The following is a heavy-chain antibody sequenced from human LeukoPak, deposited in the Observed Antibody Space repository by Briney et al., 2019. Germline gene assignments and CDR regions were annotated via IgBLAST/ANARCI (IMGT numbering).Heavy chain of an antibody. V-gene: IGHV5-51*01. D-gene: IGHD2-15*01. J-gene: IGHJ4*02. CDR1: GYSFTSYW. CDR2: IYPGDSET. CDR3: ARKMGCSGGSCHYFDY. Sequence: GEPLKISCKGSGYSFTSYWIGWVRQMPGKGLEWMGIIYPGDSETRNSPSFQGQVTISADKSINTAYLQWSSLKASDTAMYYCARKMGCSGGSCHYFDYWGQGTLVTVSS.